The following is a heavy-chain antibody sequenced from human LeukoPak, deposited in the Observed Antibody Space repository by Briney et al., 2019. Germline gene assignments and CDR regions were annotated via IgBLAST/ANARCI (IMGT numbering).Heavy chain of an antibody. CDR3: ARDPRWLTPDCTSTSCSENYFAP. CDR1: GFTISSDSM. Sequence: SGTLTLTCGVSGFTISSDSMRAWSRASAGRGVGGIGSTYDSGSAHYDPSVKGRVTISVETSKNQFSLKMYSVTAAETAVYYCARDPRWLTPDCTSTSCSENYFAPWGQGTLVTVSS. D-gene: IGHD2-2*01. CDR2: TYDSGSA. J-gene: IGHJ5*02. V-gene: IGHV4-38-2*02.